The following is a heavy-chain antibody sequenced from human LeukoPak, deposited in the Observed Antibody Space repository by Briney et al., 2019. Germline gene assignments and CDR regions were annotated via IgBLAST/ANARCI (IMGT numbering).Heavy chain of an antibody. Sequence: PGGSLRLSCAASGFTFSSYSMNWVRQAPRKGLEWVSSISSSSSYIYYADSVKGRFTISRDNSKNTLYLQMNSLRAEDTAVYYCAREDDSSGYYSDWGQGTLVTVSS. V-gene: IGHV3-21*04. CDR2: ISSSSSYI. CDR1: GFTFSSYS. CDR3: AREDDSSGYYSD. D-gene: IGHD3-22*01. J-gene: IGHJ4*02.